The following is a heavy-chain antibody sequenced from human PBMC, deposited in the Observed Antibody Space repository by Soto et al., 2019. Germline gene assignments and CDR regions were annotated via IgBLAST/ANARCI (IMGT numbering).Heavy chain of an antibody. CDR2: IYYSGST. D-gene: IGHD4-17*01. CDR3: ARDYGDYAFDAFDI. Sequence: QVQLQESGPGLVKPSETLSLTCTVSGGSISSYYWSWIRQPPGKGLEWIGYIYYSGSTNNNPSTKRRVSLSVNTSNTQSSLQLSSVAGADTAVYYCARDYGDYAFDAFDIWGQGTRVTVSS. V-gene: IGHV4-59*01. J-gene: IGHJ3*02. CDR1: GGSISSYY.